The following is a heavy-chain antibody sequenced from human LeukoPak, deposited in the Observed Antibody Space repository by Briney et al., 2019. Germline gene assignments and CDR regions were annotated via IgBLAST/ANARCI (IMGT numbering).Heavy chain of an antibody. D-gene: IGHD4-17*01. Sequence: SETLSLTCAVYGGSFSGYYWSWIRQPPGKGLEWIGEINHSGSTNYNPSLKSRVTISVDTSKNQFSLKLSSVTAADTAVYYCARLGFGDYGDYWGQGTLVTVSS. J-gene: IGHJ4*02. CDR2: INHSGST. V-gene: IGHV4-34*01. CDR1: GGSFSGYY. CDR3: ARLGFGDYGDY.